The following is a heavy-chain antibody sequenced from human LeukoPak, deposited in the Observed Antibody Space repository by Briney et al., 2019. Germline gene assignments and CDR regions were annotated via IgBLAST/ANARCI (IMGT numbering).Heavy chain of an antibody. CDR3: ARQYDSYFYYYLDL. D-gene: IGHD2-2*01. CDR2: LYHPDST. J-gene: IGHJ6*03. Sequence: PSETLSLTCGVSGYPINNAYYWVWIRPPPGKGLEWIGSLYHPDSTYYNPSLKSRVTMPVDTSRNQFSLRLSFVTAADTAVYYCARQYDSYFYYYLDLWGTGTTVTVSS. V-gene: IGHV4-38-2*01. CDR1: GYPINNAYY.